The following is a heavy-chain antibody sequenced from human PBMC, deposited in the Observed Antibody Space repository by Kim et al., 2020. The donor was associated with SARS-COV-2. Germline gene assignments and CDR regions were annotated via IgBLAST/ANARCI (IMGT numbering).Heavy chain of an antibody. J-gene: IGHJ6*02. CDR2: ISAYNGNT. CDR1: GYTFTSYG. D-gene: IGHD4-17*01. V-gene: IGHV1-18*04. CDR3: AREIEEATVTNYYYYYGMDV. Sequence: ASVKVSCKASGYTFTSYGISWVRQAPGQGLEWMGWISAYNGNTNYAQKLQGRVTMTTDTSTSTAYMELRSLRSDDTAVYYCAREIEEATVTNYYYYYGMDVWGQGTTVTVSS.